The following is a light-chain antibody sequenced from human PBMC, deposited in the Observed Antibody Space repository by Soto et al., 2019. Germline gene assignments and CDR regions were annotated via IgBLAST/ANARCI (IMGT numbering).Light chain of an antibody. J-gene: IGKJ4*01. CDR2: GAS. V-gene: IGKV3-20*01. CDR3: QHYGSLVLT. CDR1: QSVSSTY. Sequence: EIVLTQSPGTLSLSPGERATLSCRASQSVSSTYLAWYQQKPGQAHRLLIYGASSRATGIPDRFSGSGSGTDFTLTISRLEPEDVAVYYCQHYGSLVLTFGGGTKVEIK.